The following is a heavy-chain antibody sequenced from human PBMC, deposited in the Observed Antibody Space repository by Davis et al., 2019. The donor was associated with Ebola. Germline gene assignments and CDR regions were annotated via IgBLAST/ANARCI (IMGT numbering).Heavy chain of an antibody. CDR3: ARMGKSYYDSLWDY. CDR2: IDPSDSYT. Sequence: GESLKISCKGSGYSFTSYWISWVRQMPGKGLEWMGRIDPSDSYTNYSPSFRGQVTISADKSFSTAYLQWSGLKASDTAMYHCARMGKSYYDSLWDYWGQGTLVTVSS. J-gene: IGHJ4*02. CDR1: GYSFTSYW. D-gene: IGHD3-10*01. V-gene: IGHV5-10-1*04.